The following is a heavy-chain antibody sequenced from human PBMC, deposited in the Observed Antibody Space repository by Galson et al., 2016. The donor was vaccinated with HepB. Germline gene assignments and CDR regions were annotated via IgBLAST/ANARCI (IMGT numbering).Heavy chain of an antibody. CDR2: IDWDDDK. V-gene: IGHV2-70*04. D-gene: IGHD4-23*01. CDR3: ARAHDYGGNSLDY. Sequence: PALVKPTQTLTLTCTFSGFSLTTSGMRVSWIRQPPGKALEWLARIDWDDDKFYSTSLKTRLTISKDTSKNQVVLTMTNMDPRDTATYYCARAHDYGGNSLDYWGQGTLVTVSS. J-gene: IGHJ4*02. CDR1: GFSLTTSGMR.